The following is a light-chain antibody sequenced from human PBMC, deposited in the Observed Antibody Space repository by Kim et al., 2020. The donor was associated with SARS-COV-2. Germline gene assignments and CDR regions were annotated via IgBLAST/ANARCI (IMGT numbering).Light chain of an antibody. J-gene: IGKJ1*01. V-gene: IGKV1-17*01. CDR2: GAS. CDR3: LQYNEFPWT. CDR1: QGIGND. Sequence: DIQMTQSPSSLSASVGDRLTITCRASQGIGNDLGWYKQKPGKAPTRLIYGASNLQSGVPSRFSGSGSETEFTLTITSLQPEDFATYYCLQYNEFPWTFGQGTKVDSK.